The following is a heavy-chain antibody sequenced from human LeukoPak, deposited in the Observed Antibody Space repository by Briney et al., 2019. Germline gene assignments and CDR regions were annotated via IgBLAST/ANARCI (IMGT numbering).Heavy chain of an antibody. D-gene: IGHD2-2*02. J-gene: IGHJ5*02. CDR1: GYTFTSYA. Sequence: GASVKVSCKASGYTFTSYAIHWVRQAPGQRLEWMGWINAGNGNTKYSQKFQGRVTITRDTSASTAYMELSSLRSEDSAVYYCARGPAAIRRNWFDPWGQGTLVTVSS. V-gene: IGHV1-3*01. CDR2: INAGNGNT. CDR3: ARGPAAIRRNWFDP.